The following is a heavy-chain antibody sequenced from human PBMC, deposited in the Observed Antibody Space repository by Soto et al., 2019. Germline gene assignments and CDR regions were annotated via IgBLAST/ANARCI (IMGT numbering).Heavy chain of an antibody. CDR3: AGGQQLVRNY. Sequence: PSETLSLTCTVSGGSISNYYWSWMRQSPGKGLEWIGYIHYSGNTKYNPSLKSRVTISVDRSKNQFSLKLSSVTAADTAVYYCAGGQQLVRNYWGQGTLVTVSS. CDR2: IHYSGNT. J-gene: IGHJ4*02. CDR1: GGSISNYY. V-gene: IGHV4-59*12. D-gene: IGHD6-13*01.